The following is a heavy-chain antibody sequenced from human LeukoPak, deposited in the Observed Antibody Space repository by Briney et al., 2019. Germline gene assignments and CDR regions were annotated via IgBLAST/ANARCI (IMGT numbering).Heavy chain of an antibody. CDR2: IYYSGST. D-gene: IGHD3-22*01. CDR1: GGSVSSGSYY. V-gene: IGHV4-61*01. CDR3: ARYSGYYLSYFDS. Sequence: SETLSLTCTGSGGSVSSGSYYWSWIRQPPGKGLEWIGYIYYSGSTNYNPSLKSRVTISVDTSKNQFSLKLSSVTAADTALYYCARYSGYYLSYFDSWGQGTLVTVSS. J-gene: IGHJ4*02.